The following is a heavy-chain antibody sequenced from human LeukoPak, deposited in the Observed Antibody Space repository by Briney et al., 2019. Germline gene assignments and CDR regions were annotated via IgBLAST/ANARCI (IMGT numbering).Heavy chain of an antibody. CDR2: IYSSGST. CDR1: GGSISNYY. V-gene: IGHV4-4*07. Sequence: PSETLSLTCTVSGGSISNYYWSWIRQPAGKGLEWIGRIYSSGSTNYNPSLKSRVTMSVDTSKNQFSLKLSSVTAADTAVYYCARQSISGSSLSYFDYWGQGTLVNVSS. D-gene: IGHD3-22*01. CDR3: ARQSISGSSLSYFDY. J-gene: IGHJ4*02.